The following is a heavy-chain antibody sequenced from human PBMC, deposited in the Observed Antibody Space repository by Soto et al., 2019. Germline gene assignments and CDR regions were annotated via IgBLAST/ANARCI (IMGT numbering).Heavy chain of an antibody. CDR3: AKSYSSGWPPLYYFDY. J-gene: IGHJ4*02. Sequence: GGSLRLSCAASGFTFSSYAMSWVRQAPGKGLEWVSAISGSGGSTYYADSVKGRFTISRDNSKNTLYLQMNSLRAEDTAVYYCAKSYSSGWPPLYYFDYWGQGTLVTVSS. CDR1: GFTFSSYA. D-gene: IGHD6-19*01. CDR2: ISGSGGST. V-gene: IGHV3-23*01.